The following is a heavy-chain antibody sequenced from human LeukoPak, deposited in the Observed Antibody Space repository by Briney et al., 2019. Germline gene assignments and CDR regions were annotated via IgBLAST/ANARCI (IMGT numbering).Heavy chain of an antibody. CDR1: GGSISSSSYY. CDR3: ARVWGRADRVVVVPAAIRKARNNWFDP. CDR2: IYYSGST. J-gene: IGHJ5*02. D-gene: IGHD2-2*01. Sequence: SETLSLTCTVSGGSISSSSYYWGWIRQPPGKGLEWIGRIYYSGSTYYNPSLKSRVTISVDTSKNQFSLKLSSVTAADTAVYYCARVWGRADRVVVVPAAIRKARNNWFDPWGQGTLVTVSS. V-gene: IGHV4-39*01.